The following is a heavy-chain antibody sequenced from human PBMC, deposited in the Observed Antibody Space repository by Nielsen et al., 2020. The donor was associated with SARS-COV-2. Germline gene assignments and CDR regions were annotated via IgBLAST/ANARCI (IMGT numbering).Heavy chain of an antibody. CDR3: AREGSGYDLDGGYWYFDL. CDR1: GFTFSDYY. Sequence: GESLKISCAASGFTFSDYYMSWIRQAPGKGLEWVSYISSSGSTIYYADSVKGRFTISRDNAKNSLYLQMNSLRAEDTAVYYCAREGSGYDLDGGYWYFDLWGRGTLVTVSS. V-gene: IGHV3-11*01. D-gene: IGHD5-12*01. J-gene: IGHJ2*01. CDR2: ISSSGSTI.